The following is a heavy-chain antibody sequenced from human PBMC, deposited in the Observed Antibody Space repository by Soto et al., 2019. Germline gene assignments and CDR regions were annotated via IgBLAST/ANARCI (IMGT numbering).Heavy chain of an antibody. CDR1: GGSISSYY. CDR3: ARVVVPAGPGGMDV. D-gene: IGHD2-2*01. CDR2: IYYSGST. J-gene: IGHJ6*02. Sequence: SETLSLTCTVSGGSISSYYWSWIRQPPGKGLEWIGYIYYSGSTNYNPSLKSRVTISVDTSNNQFSLKLSSVTAADTAVYYCARVVVPAGPGGMDVWGQGTTVTV. V-gene: IGHV4-59*01.